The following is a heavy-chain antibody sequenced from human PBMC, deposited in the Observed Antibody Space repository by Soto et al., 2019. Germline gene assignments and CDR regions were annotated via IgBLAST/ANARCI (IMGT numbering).Heavy chain of an antibody. J-gene: IGHJ6*03. D-gene: IGHD3-3*01. CDR2: INHSGST. V-gene: IGHV4-34*01. Sequence: QVQLQQWGAGLLKPSETLSLTCAVYGGSFSGYYWRWIRQPPGKGLEWIGEINHSGSTNYNPSLNSRVTISVDTSKNELSLKLSSGTAADTAVYCCAGRRLFGGRYMDFWGKGTTVTVCS. CDR3: AGRRLFGGRYMDF. CDR1: GGSFSGYY.